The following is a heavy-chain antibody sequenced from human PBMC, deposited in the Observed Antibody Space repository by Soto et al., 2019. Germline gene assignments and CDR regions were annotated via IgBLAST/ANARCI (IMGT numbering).Heavy chain of an antibody. CDR1: GFTFSSYS. Sequence: PGGSLRLSCAASGFTFSSYSMNWVRQAPVKGLEWVSYISSSSSTIYYADSVKGRFTISRDNAKNSLYLQMNSLRAEDTAVYYCAATRTTVTRNFDYWGQGTLVTVSS. J-gene: IGHJ4*02. D-gene: IGHD4-17*01. CDR3: AATRTTVTRNFDY. V-gene: IGHV3-48*01. CDR2: ISSSSSTI.